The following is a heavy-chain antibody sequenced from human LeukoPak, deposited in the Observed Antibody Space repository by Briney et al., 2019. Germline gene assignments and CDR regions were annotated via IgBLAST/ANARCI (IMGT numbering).Heavy chain of an antibody. D-gene: IGHD3-10*01. CDR3: AKDMEGLWFGDNKGEFDY. V-gene: IGHV3-9*01. CDR2: ICLNSGSI. Sequence: SLRLSCAASGFTFDDYAMHWVRQAPGKGLKWVSGICLNSGSIGYADSVKGRFTISRDNAKNSLYLQMNSLRAEDTALYYCAKDMEGLWFGDNKGEFDYWGQGTLVTVSS. CDR1: GFTFDDYA. J-gene: IGHJ4*02.